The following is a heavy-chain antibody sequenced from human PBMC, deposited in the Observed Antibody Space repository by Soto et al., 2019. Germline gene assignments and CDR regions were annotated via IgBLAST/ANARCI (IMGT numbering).Heavy chain of an antibody. CDR2: IIPIFGTA. CDR1: RGTLGIYA. V-gene: IGHV1-69*13. CDR3: ARDVEINGLSYWFDP. J-gene: IGHJ5*02. Sequence: SVEVCCKASRGTLGIYASSWVRQATRQGLEWMGGIIPIFGTANYAQKFQGRVTITADESTSTAYMELSSLRSEGTAVYYCARDVEINGLSYWFDPWGQGTLVTVSS. D-gene: IGHD3-16*01.